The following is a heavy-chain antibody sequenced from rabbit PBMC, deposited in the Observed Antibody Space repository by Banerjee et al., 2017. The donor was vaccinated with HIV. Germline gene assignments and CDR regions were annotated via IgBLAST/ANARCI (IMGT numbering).Heavy chain of an antibody. CDR1: GIDFSSYG. CDR3: VRETETYADYAGYGYYFNL. CDR2: IYPDYGST. Sequence: QQLEESGGGLVKPEGSLKLSCKASGIDFSSYGISWVRQAPGKGLEWIAYIYPDYGSTDYASWVDGRFTISSHNAQNTLYLQLNSLTAADTATYFCVRETETYADYAGYGYYFNLWGPGTLVTDS. V-gene: IGHV1S7*01. D-gene: IGHD6-1*01. J-gene: IGHJ4*01.